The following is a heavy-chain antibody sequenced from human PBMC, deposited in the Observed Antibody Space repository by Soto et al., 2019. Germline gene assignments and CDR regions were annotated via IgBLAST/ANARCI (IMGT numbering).Heavy chain of an antibody. CDR2: INHSGST. J-gene: IGHJ6*03. V-gene: IGHV4-34*01. CDR3: ARGFTTGYYYYYMDV. Sequence: PSLTLSLTCAVYGGSFCGYYWSWIRQPPGKGLEWIGEINHSGSTNYNPSLKSRVTISVDTSKNQFSLKLSSVTAADTAVYYCARGFTTGYYYYYMDVWGKGTTVTVS. CDR1: GGSFCGYY. D-gene: IGHD3-22*01.